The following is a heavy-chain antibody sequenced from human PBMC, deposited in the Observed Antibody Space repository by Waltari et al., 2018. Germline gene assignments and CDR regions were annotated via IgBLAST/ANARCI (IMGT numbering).Heavy chain of an antibody. J-gene: IGHJ4*02. Sequence: QLQLQESGPGLVKPSETLSLTCTVSGGSISSSSYYWGWIRQPPGKGLEWIGSIYYSGRTYYNPSLKSRVTISVDTSKNQFSLKLSSVTAADTAVYYCARSGGYDFWSGSSYYFDYWGQGTLVTVSS. CDR3: ARSGGYDFWSGSSYYFDY. CDR1: GGSISSSSYY. V-gene: IGHV4-39*07. D-gene: IGHD3-3*01. CDR2: IYYSGRT.